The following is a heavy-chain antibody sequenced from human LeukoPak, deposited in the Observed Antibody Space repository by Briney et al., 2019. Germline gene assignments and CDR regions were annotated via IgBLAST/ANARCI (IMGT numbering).Heavy chain of an antibody. D-gene: IGHD1-26*01. CDR1: GFTVSSNY. Sequence: PGGSLRLSCAASGFTVSSNYTSWVRQAPGKGLEWVSVIYSGGSTYYADSVKGRFTISRDNSKNTLYLQMNSLRAEDTAVYYCARGGGSYYYYYGMDVWGQGTTVTVSS. V-gene: IGHV3-53*01. J-gene: IGHJ6*02. CDR2: IYSGGST. CDR3: ARGGGSYYYYYGMDV.